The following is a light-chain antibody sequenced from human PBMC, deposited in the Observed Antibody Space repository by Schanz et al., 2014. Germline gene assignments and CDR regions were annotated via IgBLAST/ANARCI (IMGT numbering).Light chain of an antibody. CDR3: SSYAGTNHFRV. J-gene: IGLJ3*02. CDR2: DVS. CDR1: TSDVGGYNY. Sequence: QSVLTQPASVSGSPGQSITISCTGTTSDVGGYNYVSWYQQHPGKAPKLIIYDVSDRPSGVSNRFSGSKSGNTASLSISGLQAEDEADYYCSSYAGTNHFRVFGGGTKLTVL. V-gene: IGLV2-14*03.